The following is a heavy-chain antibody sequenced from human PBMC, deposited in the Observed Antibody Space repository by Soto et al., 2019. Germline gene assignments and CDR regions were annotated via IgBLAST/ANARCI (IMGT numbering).Heavy chain of an antibody. D-gene: IGHD6-19*01. CDR2: ISGSGGST. J-gene: IGHJ4*02. CDR3: AKAGNAAVAHTYFDY. CDR1: GFTFSSYA. Sequence: EVQLLESGGGLVQPGGSLRLSCAVSGFTFSSYAMSWVRQAPGKGLEWVSAISGSGGSTYYADSVKGRFTMSRDNSKNTLYLQMNSMRAEDTAVYQCAKAGNAAVAHTYFDYWGQGTLVTVSS. V-gene: IGHV3-23*01.